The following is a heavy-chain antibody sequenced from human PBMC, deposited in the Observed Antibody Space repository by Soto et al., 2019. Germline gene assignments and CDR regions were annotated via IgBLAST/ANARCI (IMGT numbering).Heavy chain of an antibody. CDR1: GFTFSGSA. Sequence: GGSLRLSCAASGFTFSGSAMHWVRQASGKGLEWVGRIRSKANNYATSYAASVKGRFTISRDDSKNTAYLQMNSLKTEDTALYYCARSGLSWYSYYYYYGMDVWGQGTTVTVSS. D-gene: IGHD6-13*01. CDR3: ARSGLSWYSYYYYYGMDV. J-gene: IGHJ6*02. V-gene: IGHV3-73*01. CDR2: IRSKANNYAT.